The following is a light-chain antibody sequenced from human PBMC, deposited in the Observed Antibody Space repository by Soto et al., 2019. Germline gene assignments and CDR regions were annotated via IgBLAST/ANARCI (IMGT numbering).Light chain of an antibody. CDR1: QSVSSSX. V-gene: IGKV3-20*01. CDR3: QXXGNSPMYT. CDR2: GAS. Sequence: IVLTQSPVTLSLSPGERATLSCRASQSVSSSXXAWYQQKPGQAPTLLIYGASSRAAGIPDRFSGSGSGXXXXXXXXXXXXXDFAVYYCQXXGNSPMYTFGQGTKLEIK. J-gene: IGKJ2*01.